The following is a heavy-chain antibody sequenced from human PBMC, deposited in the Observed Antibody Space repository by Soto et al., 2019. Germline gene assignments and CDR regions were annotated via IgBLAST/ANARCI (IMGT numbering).Heavy chain of an antibody. CDR2: IYYSGST. J-gene: IGHJ4*02. Sequence: SETLSLTCTVSGGSISSYYWSWIRQPPGKGLEWIGYIYYSGSTNYNPSLKSRVTISVDTSKNQFSLKLSSVTAADTAVYYCASHTYYYDSSGYLDYWGQGTLVTVSS. CDR3: ASHTYYYDSSGYLDY. D-gene: IGHD3-22*01. CDR1: GGSISSYY. V-gene: IGHV4-59*01.